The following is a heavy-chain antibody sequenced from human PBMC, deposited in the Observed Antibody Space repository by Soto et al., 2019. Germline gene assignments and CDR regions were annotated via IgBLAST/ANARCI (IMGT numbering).Heavy chain of an antibody. CDR3: AKLAQWSGYDRYYFDY. D-gene: IGHD5-12*01. CDR2: ISYDGSNK. V-gene: IGHV3-30*18. J-gene: IGHJ4*02. Sequence: GGSLRLSCAASGFTFSSYGMHWVRQAPCKGLEWVAVISYDGSNKYYADSVKGRFTISRDNSKNTLYLQMNSLRAEDTAVYYCAKLAQWSGYDRYYFDYWGQGTLVTVSS. CDR1: GFTFSSYG.